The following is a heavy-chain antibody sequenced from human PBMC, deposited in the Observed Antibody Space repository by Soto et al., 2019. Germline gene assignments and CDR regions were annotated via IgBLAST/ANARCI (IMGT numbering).Heavy chain of an antibody. CDR1: GYPLTSYG. CDR3: ARDRGYYTLVYYYYGMDV. V-gene: IGHV1-18*04. CDR2: ISAYNGNT. J-gene: IGHJ6*02. D-gene: IGHD3-3*01. Sequence: XSVKVSFKAAGYPLTSYGIIWARQAPGQGLEWMGWISAYNGNTNYAQKLQGRVTMTTDTSTSTAYMELRSLRSDDTAVYYCARDRGYYTLVYYYYGMDVWGQGTTVTVSS.